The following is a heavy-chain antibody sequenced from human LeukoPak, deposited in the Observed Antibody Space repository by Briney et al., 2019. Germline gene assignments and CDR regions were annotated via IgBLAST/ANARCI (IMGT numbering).Heavy chain of an antibody. Sequence: SETLSLTCTVSGGSISSSSYYWGWIRQPPGKGLEWIGSIYYSGSTYYNPSLKSRVTISVDTSKNQFSLKLSSVTAADTAVYYCASFIVVVPAAMWRDAFDIWGQGTMVTVSS. J-gene: IGHJ3*02. CDR1: GGSISSSSYY. D-gene: IGHD2-2*01. CDR2: IYYSGST. CDR3: ASFIVVVPAAMWRDAFDI. V-gene: IGHV4-39*07.